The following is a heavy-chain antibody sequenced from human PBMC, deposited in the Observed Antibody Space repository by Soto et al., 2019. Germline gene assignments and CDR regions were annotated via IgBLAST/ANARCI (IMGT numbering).Heavy chain of an antibody. J-gene: IGHJ4*02. V-gene: IGHV3-30*18. CDR1: GFTFSSYG. Sequence: GGSLRLSCAASGFTFSSYGMHWVRQAPGKGLEWVAVISYDGSNKYYADSVKGRFTISRDNSKNTLYLQMSSLRAEDTAVYYCAKDPKLGITGYFDYWGQGTLVTVSS. CDR3: AKDPKLGITGYFDY. CDR2: ISYDGSNK. D-gene: IGHD7-27*01.